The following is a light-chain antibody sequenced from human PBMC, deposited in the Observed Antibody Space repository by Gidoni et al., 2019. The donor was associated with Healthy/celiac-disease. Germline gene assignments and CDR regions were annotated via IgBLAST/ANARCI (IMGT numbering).Light chain of an antibody. CDR1: QSISSY. CDR3: QQSYSTPDT. CDR2: AAS. V-gene: IGKV1-39*01. Sequence: DIQMTKSPSSLSASVGDRVTITCRASQSISSYLNWYQQKPGKAPKLLIYAASSLQSGVPSRFSGGGSGTDFTLTISSLQPEDFATYYCQQSYSTPDTFGQGTKLEIK. J-gene: IGKJ2*01.